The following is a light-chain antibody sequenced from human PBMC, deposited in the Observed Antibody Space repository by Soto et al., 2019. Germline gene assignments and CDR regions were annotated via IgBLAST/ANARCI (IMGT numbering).Light chain of an antibody. CDR1: QSVSSN. J-gene: IGKJ3*01. Sequence: EIVMTQSPATLSVSPGERATLSCRASQSVSSNLAWYQQKPGQAPRLLIYGASTRATVIPARFSGSGSGTEFTLTISRLQSEDFAVYYCQQYSNWPITFGPGTKVDSK. V-gene: IGKV3-15*01. CDR2: GAS. CDR3: QQYSNWPIT.